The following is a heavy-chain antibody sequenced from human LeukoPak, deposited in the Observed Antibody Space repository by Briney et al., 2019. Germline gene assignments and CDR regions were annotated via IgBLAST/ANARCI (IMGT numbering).Heavy chain of an antibody. CDR1: EFTFSSYS. J-gene: IGHJ4*02. D-gene: IGHD6-6*01. Sequence: GGSLRLSCVASEFTFSSYSLSWVRQAPGKCLQWISTISSGAGSTFYADSVKGRFTISKDTSENTLSLHMNSLRPEDTAVYYCVKGGASSSEGGWGQGTLVTVSS. CDR3: VKGGASSSEGG. CDR2: ISSGAGST. V-gene: IGHV3-23*01.